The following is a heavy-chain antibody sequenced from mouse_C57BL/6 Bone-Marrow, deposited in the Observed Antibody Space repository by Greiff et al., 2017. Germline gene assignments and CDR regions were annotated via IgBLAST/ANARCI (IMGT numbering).Heavy chain of an antibody. Sequence: DVKLVESGPGLVKPSQSLSLTCSVTGYSITSGYYWNWIRQFPGNKLEWMGYISYDGSNNYNPSLKNRISITRDTSKNQFFLKLNSVTTEDTATYYCARELANWEGAMDYWGQGTSVTVSS. D-gene: IGHD4-1*01. J-gene: IGHJ4*01. CDR1: GYSITSGYY. V-gene: IGHV3-6*01. CDR3: ARELANWEGAMDY. CDR2: ISYDGSN.